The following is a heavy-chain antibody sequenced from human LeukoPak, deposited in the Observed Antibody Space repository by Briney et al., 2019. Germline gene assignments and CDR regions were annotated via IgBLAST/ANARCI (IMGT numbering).Heavy chain of an antibody. J-gene: IGHJ4*02. Sequence: SVKVSCKASGGTFSSYAISWVRQAPGQGLEWMGGIIPIFGTANYAQKFQGRVTITADKSTSTAYMELSSLRSEDTAVYYCARVHSSGWSGVDYWGQETLVTVSS. CDR1: GGTFSSYA. CDR2: IIPIFGTA. D-gene: IGHD6-19*01. CDR3: ARVHSSGWSGVDY. V-gene: IGHV1-69*06.